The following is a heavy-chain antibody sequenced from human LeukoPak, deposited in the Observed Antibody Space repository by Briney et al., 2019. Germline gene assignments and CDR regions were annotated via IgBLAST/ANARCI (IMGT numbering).Heavy chain of an antibody. J-gene: IGHJ4*02. D-gene: IGHD2-21*02. V-gene: IGHV1-2*02. CDR3: AREYPCGGDCPGNY. CDR2: INPNSGGT. CDR1: GYTFTYYY. Sequence: ASVKVSCKASGYTFTYYYMHWVRQAPGQGLEWMGWINPNSGGTNYAQKFQGRVTMTRDTSISTAYMELSRLRSDDTAVYYCAREYPCGGDCPGNYWGQGTLVTVSS.